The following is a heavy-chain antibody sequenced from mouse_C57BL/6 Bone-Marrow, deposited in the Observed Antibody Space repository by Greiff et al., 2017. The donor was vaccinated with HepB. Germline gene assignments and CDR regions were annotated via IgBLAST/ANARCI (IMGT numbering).Heavy chain of an antibody. Sequence: QVQLQQPGAELVKPGASVKVSCKASGYTFPSYWMQWVKQRPGQGLEWIGEIDPSDSYTNYNQKFKGKATLTVDTSSSTAYMQLSSLTSEDSAVYYCARLRFITTVGATFDYAMDYWGQGTSSTVSP. CDR2: IDPSDSYT. CDR1: GYTFPSYW. CDR3: ARLRFITTVGATFDYAMDY. J-gene: IGHJ4*01. V-gene: IGHV1-50*01. D-gene: IGHD1-1*01.